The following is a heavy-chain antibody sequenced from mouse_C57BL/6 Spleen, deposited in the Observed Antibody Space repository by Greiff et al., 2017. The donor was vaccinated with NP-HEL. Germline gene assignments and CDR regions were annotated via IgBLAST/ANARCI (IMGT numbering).Heavy chain of an antibody. D-gene: IGHD1-1*01. J-gene: IGHJ3*01. CDR3: TPYYYGPFAY. Sequence: VKLQESGAELVRPGASVTLSCKASGYTFTDYEMHWVKQTPVHGLEWIGAIDPETGGTAYNQKFKGKAILTADKSSSTAYMELRSLTSEDSAVYYCTPYYYGPFAYWGQGTLVTVSA. CDR1: GYTFTDYE. CDR2: IDPETGGT. V-gene: IGHV1-15*01.